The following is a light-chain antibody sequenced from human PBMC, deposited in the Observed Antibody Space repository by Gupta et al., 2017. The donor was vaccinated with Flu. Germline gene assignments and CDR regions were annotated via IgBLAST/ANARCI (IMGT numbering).Light chain of an antibody. J-gene: IGKJ2*03. CDR3: HQFDSLPYS. CDR2: DAS. CDR1: QDIDNY. V-gene: IGKV1-33*01. Sequence: DVQMTQSPSSLSASVGDRVTITCQASQDIDNYLNWYQQKPGNAPQLLIHDASSLEPGVPSRFSGSGSGTDFTFTIISLHPEDTATYYCHQFDSLPYSFGQGTKLEIK.